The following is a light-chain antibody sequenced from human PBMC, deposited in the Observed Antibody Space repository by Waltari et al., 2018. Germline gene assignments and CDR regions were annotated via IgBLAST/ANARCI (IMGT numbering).Light chain of an antibody. Sequence: DIMMTQSPDSLAVSLGERATINCKSSQSILFTSNNKNYLAWYQQRPGQPPKLLIYWASTRESGVPDRFSGSGSGTDFTRTISSLQTEDVAVYYCQQYYSTPYTFGQGTKLEI. CDR3: QQYYSTPYT. CDR2: WAS. CDR1: QSILFTSNNKNY. J-gene: IGKJ2*01. V-gene: IGKV4-1*01.